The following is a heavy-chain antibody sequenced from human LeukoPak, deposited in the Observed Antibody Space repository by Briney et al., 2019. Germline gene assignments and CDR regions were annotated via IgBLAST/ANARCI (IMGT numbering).Heavy chain of an antibody. D-gene: IGHD6-19*01. Sequence: SETLSLTCTISGYSISSGYYWGWIRQPPGKGLEWIGSIYHSGSTYYNPSHKSRVTISLDTSENQVSLKLSSVTAADTAVYYCARDLYSSGWGYFDYWGQGTLVTVSS. CDR2: IYHSGST. CDR3: ARDLYSSGWGYFDY. J-gene: IGHJ4*02. CDR1: GYSISSGYY. V-gene: IGHV4-38-2*02.